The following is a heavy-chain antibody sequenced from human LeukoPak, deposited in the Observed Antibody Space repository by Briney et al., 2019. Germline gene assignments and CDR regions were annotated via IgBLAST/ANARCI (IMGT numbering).Heavy chain of an antibody. CDR1: GGSISSYY. CDR2: IYFSGSP. Sequence: SETLSLTCTVSGGSISSYYWSWIRQPPGKGLEWIGYIYFSGSPNYKPSLKSRVSISVDTSKNQFSLKLTSVTAADTAVYYCARGPFGPHDYWGQGTLVTVSS. CDR3: ARGPFGPHDY. J-gene: IGHJ4*02. V-gene: IGHV4-59*08. D-gene: IGHD3-10*01.